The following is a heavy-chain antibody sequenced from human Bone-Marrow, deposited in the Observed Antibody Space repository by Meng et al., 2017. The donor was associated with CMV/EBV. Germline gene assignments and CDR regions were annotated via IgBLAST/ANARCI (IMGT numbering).Heavy chain of an antibody. CDR2: INPNSGGT. Sequence: ASVKVSCKASGYTFTGYYMHWVRQAPGQGLEWMGWINPNSGGTNYAQKFQGRVTMTRDTSISTAYMELSSLRSEDTAVYYCATGLGYCSSTSCYLYYYYGMDVWGQGTTVTVSS. CDR1: GYTFTGYY. J-gene: IGHJ6*02. CDR3: ATGLGYCSSTSCYLYYYYGMDV. D-gene: IGHD2-2*01. V-gene: IGHV1-2*02.